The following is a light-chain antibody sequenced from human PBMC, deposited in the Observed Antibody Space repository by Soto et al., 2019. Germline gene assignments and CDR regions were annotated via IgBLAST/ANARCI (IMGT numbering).Light chain of an antibody. CDR3: QQYGSSPRT. V-gene: IGKV3-11*01. J-gene: IGKJ1*01. Sequence: EIVLTHSPATLSLSPGERATLSRSASQSVSSYLAWYQQNSGQAPRLLMYEASNRATGIPARFSGGGSGTDFTLTISNLQPEDFAMYYCQQYGSSPRTFGQGTKVDIK. CDR2: EAS. CDR1: QSVSSY.